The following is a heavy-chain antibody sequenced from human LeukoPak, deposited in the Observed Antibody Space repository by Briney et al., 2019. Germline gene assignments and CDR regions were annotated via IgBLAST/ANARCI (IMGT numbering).Heavy chain of an antibody. CDR3: ARYDFWSGQDANFDY. D-gene: IGHD3-3*01. CDR1: GFTFSSYS. CDR2: ISSSSSTI. J-gene: IGHJ4*02. V-gene: IGHV3-48*01. Sequence: PGGSLRLSCAASGFTFSSYSMNWVRQAPGKGLEWVSYISSSSSTIYYADSVKGRFTISRDNAKNSLYLQMNSLRAEDTAVYYCARYDFWSGQDANFDYWGQGTLVTVSS.